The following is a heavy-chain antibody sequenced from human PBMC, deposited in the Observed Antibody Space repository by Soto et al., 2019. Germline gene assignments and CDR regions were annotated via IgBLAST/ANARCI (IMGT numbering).Heavy chain of an antibody. J-gene: IGHJ3*02. CDR3: ARGEGSSWYLFGAFDI. Sequence: PGGSLRLSCAASGFTFSSYWMSWVRQAPGKGLEWVANIKQDGSEKYYVDSVKGRFTISRDNAKNSLYLQMNSLRAEDTAVYYCARGEGSSWYLFGAFDIWGQGTMVTVSS. V-gene: IGHV3-7*01. CDR1: GFTFSSYW. D-gene: IGHD6-13*01. CDR2: IKQDGSEK.